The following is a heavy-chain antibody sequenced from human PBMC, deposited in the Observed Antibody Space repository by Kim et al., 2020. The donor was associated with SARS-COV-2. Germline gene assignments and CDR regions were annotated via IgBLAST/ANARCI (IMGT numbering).Heavy chain of an antibody. D-gene: IGHD4-17*01. CDR2: INANSGGT. J-gene: IGHJ4*02. CDR3: ARGANGVNDY. V-gene: IGHV1-2*02. CDR1: ENAFTDYY. Sequence: ASVKVSCKAFENAFTDYYIHWVRQAPGHGLEWMGWINANSGGTTYAQNFRGRVTMTRDTSINTAYMELNSLRSDDTAVYFCARGANGVNDYWGQGTLVTVSS.